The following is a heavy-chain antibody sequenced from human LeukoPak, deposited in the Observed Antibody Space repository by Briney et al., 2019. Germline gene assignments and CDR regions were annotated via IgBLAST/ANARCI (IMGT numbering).Heavy chain of an antibody. V-gene: IGHV3-11*05. CDR3: ARDSGAAAHYFDY. D-gene: IGHD2-2*01. CDR1: GLTFSDYY. Sequence: PGGSLRLSCAASGLTFSDYYMSWIRQAPGKGLEWVSYISSSTSYTKYADSVKGRFTISRDNAKNSVYLQMNSLRVEDTAVYYCARDSGAAAHYFDYWGQGTLVTVSS. CDR2: ISSSTSYT. J-gene: IGHJ4*02.